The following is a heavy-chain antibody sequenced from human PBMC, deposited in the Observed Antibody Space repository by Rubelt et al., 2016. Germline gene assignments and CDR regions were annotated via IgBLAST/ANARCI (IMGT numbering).Heavy chain of an antibody. CDR3: ATDWGSVYFDY. J-gene: IGHJ4*02. CDR2: FGPEDGET. D-gene: IGHD3-16*01. Sequence: GRQAPGKGLEWMGGFGPEDGETIYAQKFQGRVTMTEDTSTDTAYMELSSLRSEDTAVYYCATDWGSVYFDYWGQGTLVTVSS. V-gene: IGHV1-24*01.